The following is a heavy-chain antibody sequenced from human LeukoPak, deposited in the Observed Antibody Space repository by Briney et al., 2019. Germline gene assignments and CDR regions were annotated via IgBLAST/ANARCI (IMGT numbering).Heavy chain of an antibody. D-gene: IGHD3-9*01. Sequence: GGSLRLSCAASGFSFSKYWMHWVRQTPGEGLVWVARIKEDGTYTSYADSVKGRFTIPRDNARNTVFLQMNSLRAEDTAVYYCARDFDMGITPGDDFDFWGQGTLVTVSS. CDR2: IKEDGTYT. V-gene: IGHV3-74*01. J-gene: IGHJ4*02. CDR3: ARDFDMGITPGDDFDF. CDR1: GFSFSKYW.